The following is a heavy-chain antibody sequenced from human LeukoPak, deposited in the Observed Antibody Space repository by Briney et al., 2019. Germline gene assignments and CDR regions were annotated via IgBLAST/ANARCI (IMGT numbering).Heavy chain of an antibody. D-gene: IGHD1-26*01. CDR1: GFTFSSHW. J-gene: IGHJ4*02. V-gene: IGHV3-74*01. CDR2: INIDGSST. CDR3: ARVEYSGRYSLDY. Sequence: GGSLRLSCAASGFTFSSHWMYWVRQTPEKGLVWVSRINIDGSSTSHADSVKGRFTISRDNAKNTLYLLMNSLRAEDTAVYYCARVEYSGRYSLDYWGQGTLVTVSS.